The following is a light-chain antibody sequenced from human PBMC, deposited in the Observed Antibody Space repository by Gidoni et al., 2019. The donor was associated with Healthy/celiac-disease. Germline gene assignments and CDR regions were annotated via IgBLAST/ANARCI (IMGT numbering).Light chain of an antibody. CDR2: RNI. Sequence: QSVLTQPPSASGTPGQRVTISCSGSTSNIGSNYVYWYQQRPGTAPKLRIYRNIQRPSGVPDRFSGSKSGTSASLAISGLRSEDEADYYCAAWDDSLSGPWVFGGGTKLTVL. V-gene: IGLV1-47*01. J-gene: IGLJ3*02. CDR1: TSNIGSNY. CDR3: AAWDDSLSGPWV.